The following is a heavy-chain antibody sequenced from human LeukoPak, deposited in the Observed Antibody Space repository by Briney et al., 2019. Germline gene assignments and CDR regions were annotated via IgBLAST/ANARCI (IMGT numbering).Heavy chain of an antibody. CDR2: IGTAGDT. D-gene: IGHD6-13*01. J-gene: IGHJ3*02. CDR1: GFTFSSYD. Sequence: GGSLRLSCAASGFTFSSYDMHWVRHATGKGLEWVSAIGTAGDTYYPGSVKGRFTISRESAKNSLYLQMNSLRAGDTAVYYCARSSSGAHDAFDIWGQGTMVTVSS. CDR3: ARSSSGAHDAFDI. V-gene: IGHV3-13*01.